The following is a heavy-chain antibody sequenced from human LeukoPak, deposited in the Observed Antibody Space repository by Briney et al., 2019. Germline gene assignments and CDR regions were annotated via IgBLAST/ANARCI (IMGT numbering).Heavy chain of an antibody. CDR3: AKPGTDSSGWYYFDY. D-gene: IGHD6-19*01. J-gene: IGHJ4*02. CDR2: INPNSGGT. V-gene: IGHV1-2*06. CDR1: GYTFTGYY. Sequence: ASVKVSRKASGYTFTGYYMHWVRQAPGQGLEWMGRINPNSGGTNYAQKFQGRVTMTRDTSISTAYMELSRLRSDDTAVYYCAKPGTDSSGWYYFDYWGQGTLVAVSS.